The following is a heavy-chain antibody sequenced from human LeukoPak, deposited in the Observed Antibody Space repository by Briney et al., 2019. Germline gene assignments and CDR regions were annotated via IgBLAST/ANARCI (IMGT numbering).Heavy chain of an antibody. D-gene: IGHD5-12*01. J-gene: IGHJ3*02. CDR1: GGSISSYY. Sequence: PSETLSLTCTVSGGSISSYYWSWIRQPPGKGLEWIGYIYYSGSTNYNPSLKSQVTISVDTSKNQFSLKLSSVTAADTAVYYCARDSGYGLPIDAFDIWGQGTMVTVSS. CDR3: ARDSGYGLPIDAFDI. CDR2: IYYSGST. V-gene: IGHV4-59*01.